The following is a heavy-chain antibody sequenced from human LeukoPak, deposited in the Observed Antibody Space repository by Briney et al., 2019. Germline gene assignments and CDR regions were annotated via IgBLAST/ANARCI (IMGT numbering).Heavy chain of an antibody. V-gene: IGHV4-31*03. CDR3: AREDKVVTDAFDI. CDR1: GGSISSGGYY. Sequence: SQTLSLTCTVSGGSISSGGYYWSWIRQHPGKGLEWIGYIYYSGSTYYNPSLKSRVTISVDTSKNQFSLKLSSVTAADTAVYYCAREDKVVTDAFDIWGQGTMVTVSS. D-gene: IGHD4-23*01. CDR2: IYYSGST. J-gene: IGHJ3*02.